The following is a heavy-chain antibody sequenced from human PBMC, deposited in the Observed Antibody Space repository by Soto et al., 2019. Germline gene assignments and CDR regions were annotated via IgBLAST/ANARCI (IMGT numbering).Heavy chain of an antibody. V-gene: IGHV3-23*01. Sequence: GVTMRLPRAPSGFTFRSNAMSWLRQAPGPGLQWASSISFSCVRKYYADSVKGRFTISIDNSNNTLYLQMNSLRAEGTAVYYCAKDLGSSVDYWGQGT. J-gene: IGHJ4*02. CDR3: AKDLGSSVDY. CDR1: GFTFRSNA. CDR2: ISFSCVRK. D-gene: IGHD6-6*01.